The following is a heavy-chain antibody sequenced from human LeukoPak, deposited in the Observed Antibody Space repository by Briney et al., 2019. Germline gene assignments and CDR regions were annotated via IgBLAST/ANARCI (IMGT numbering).Heavy chain of an antibody. V-gene: IGHV3-21*01. CDR1: GFTFSSYS. CDR2: ISSSSSYI. D-gene: IGHD6-19*01. CDR3: ARDTSGWYPIDY. Sequence: GGSLRLSCAASGFTFSSYSMNWVRPAPGKGLEWVSSISSSSSYIYYADSVKGRFTISRDNAKNSLYLQMNSLRAEDTAVYYCARDTSGWYPIDYWGQGTLVTVSS. J-gene: IGHJ4*02.